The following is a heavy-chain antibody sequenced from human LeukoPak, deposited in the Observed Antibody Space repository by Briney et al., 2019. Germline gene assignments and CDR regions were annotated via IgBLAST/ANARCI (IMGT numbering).Heavy chain of an antibody. V-gene: IGHV3-23*01. D-gene: IGHD3-22*01. J-gene: IGHJ4*02. CDR2: ITTSDGNT. CDR3: ARRQGSYYDTSGYYYG. Sequence: PGGSLRLSCAASGFTFSSYTMSWVRQAPGKGLEWVSTITTSDGNTYYADSVKGRFTVSRDNSKNSLYLQMNSLRAEDTAVYHCARRQGSYYDTSGYYYGWGQGTLVTVSS. CDR1: GFTFSSYT.